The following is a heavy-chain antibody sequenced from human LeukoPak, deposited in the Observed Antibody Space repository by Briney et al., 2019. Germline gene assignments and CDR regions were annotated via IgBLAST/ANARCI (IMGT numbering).Heavy chain of an antibody. V-gene: IGHV4-39*01. CDR1: GVSISSSSYY. D-gene: IGHD3-10*01. J-gene: IGHJ5*02. CDR3: ARRYYYGSGFDP. CDR2: IYYSGST. Sequence: PSETLSLTCTVSGVSISSSSYYWGWIRQPPGKGLEWIGSIYYSGSTYYNPSLKSRVTISVDTSKNQFSLKLSSVTAAGTAVYYCARRYYYGSGFDPCGQGTLVTVSS.